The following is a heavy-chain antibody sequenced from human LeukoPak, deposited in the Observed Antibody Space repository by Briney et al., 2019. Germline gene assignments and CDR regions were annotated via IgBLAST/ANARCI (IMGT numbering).Heavy chain of an antibody. J-gene: IGHJ5*02. D-gene: IGHD2-2*01. V-gene: IGHV4-34*01. CDR2: INHSGST. CDR1: GGSFSGYY. Sequence: SETLSLTCAVYGGSFSGYYWSWIRQPPGKGLEWIGEINHSGSTNYNPSLKSRVTISVDTSKNQFSLKLSSVTAADTAVYYCARSAMPPSRTTSRSNWFDPWGQGTLVTVSS. CDR3: ARSAMPPSRTTSRSNWFDP.